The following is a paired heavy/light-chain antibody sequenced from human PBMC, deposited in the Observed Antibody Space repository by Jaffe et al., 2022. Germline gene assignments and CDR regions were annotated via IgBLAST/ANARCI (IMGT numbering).Light chain of an antibody. V-gene: IGKV1-33*01. CDR3: QQYDNLPGVFT. Sequence: DIQMTQSPSSLSASVGDRVTITCQASQDISNYLNWYQQKPGKAPKLLIYDASNLETGVPSRFSGSGSGTDFTFTISSLQPEDIATYYCQQYDNLPGVFTFGPGTKVDIK. CDR1: QDISNY. J-gene: IGKJ3*01. CDR2: DAS.
Heavy chain of an antibody. CDR2: ISGSGGST. CDR3: AKDRRYCSSTSCYAVGRDY. V-gene: IGHV3-23*01. Sequence: EVQLLESGGGLVQPGGSLRLSCAASGFTFSSYAMSWVRQAPGKGLEWVSAISGSGGSTYYADSVKGRFTISRDNSKNTLYLQMNSLRAEDTAVYYCAKDRRYCSSTSCYAVGRDYWGQGTLVTVSS. J-gene: IGHJ4*02. CDR1: GFTFSSYA. D-gene: IGHD2-2*01.